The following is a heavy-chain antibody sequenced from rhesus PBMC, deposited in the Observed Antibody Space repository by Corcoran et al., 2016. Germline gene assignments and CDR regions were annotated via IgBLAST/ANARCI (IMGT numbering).Heavy chain of an antibody. CDR1: GGSISGGYG. V-gene: IGHV4S7*01. D-gene: IGHD1-20*01. CDR2: IYSSRGNT. CDR3: VRAPGIAGTTSYGLDS. Sequence: QVQLQESGPGLLKPSETLSLTCVVSGGSISGGYGWGWIRQPPGKGLEWIGSIYSSRGNTYNNPSIKRRATISTDTSKNQFTLKVNSVTAADTAVYYCVRAPGIAGTTSYGLDSWGQGVVVTVSS. J-gene: IGHJ6*01.